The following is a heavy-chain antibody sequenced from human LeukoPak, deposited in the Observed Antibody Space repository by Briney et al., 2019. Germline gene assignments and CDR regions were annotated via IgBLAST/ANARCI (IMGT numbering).Heavy chain of an antibody. CDR1: GFTFSNYW. CDR3: SRDSLSSCGGDCYSGLDV. CDR2: IKSDGSST. D-gene: IGHD2-21*02. J-gene: IGHJ6*02. V-gene: IGHV3-74*01. Sequence: GGSLRLSCAASGFTFSNYWRHWVRQALGEALMWVSRIKSDGSSTTYADSVKGRFTISRDNAKNTLYLQMNSLRAEDTAVYYCSRDSLSSCGGDCYSGLDVWGQGTTVTVSS.